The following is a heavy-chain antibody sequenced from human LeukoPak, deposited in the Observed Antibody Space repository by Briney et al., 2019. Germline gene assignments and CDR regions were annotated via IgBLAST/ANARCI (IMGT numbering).Heavy chain of an antibody. CDR3: ASTERGGIVDY. J-gene: IGHJ4*02. V-gene: IGHV4-59*12. CDR2: IYHSGST. CDR1: GGSISSYY. Sequence: SETLSLTCTVSGGSISSYYWSWIRQPPGKGLEWIGYIYHSGSTYYNPSLKSRVTISVDRSKNQFSLKLSSVTAADTAVYYCASTERGGIVDYWGQGTLVTVSS. D-gene: IGHD1-26*01.